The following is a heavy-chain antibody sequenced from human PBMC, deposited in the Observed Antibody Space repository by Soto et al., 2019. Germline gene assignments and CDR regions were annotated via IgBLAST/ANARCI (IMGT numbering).Heavy chain of an antibody. CDR1: EFTVSTNY. CDR3: ARPEGGAELRFLERNYLTV. V-gene: IGHV3-53*01. CDR2: LYSGGST. J-gene: IGHJ6*02. Sequence: EVQLVESGGGLIQPGGSLRLSCAASEFTVSTNYMTWVRQAPGKGLEWVSLLYSGGSTYYADSVKGRFTISRDNSKNTLYLQMNSLRAEDTAVYYCARPEGGAELRFLERNYLTVWGQGTTVTVSS. D-gene: IGHD3-3*01.